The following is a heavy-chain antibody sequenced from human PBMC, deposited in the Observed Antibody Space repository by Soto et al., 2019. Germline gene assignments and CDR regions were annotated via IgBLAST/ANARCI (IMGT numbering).Heavy chain of an antibody. CDR3: ARGRDEYKLGNV. CDR2: IHPSGST. V-gene: IGHV4-34*01. D-gene: IGHD1-1*01. J-gene: IGHJ6*02. Sequence: SETLSLTCAVSGGSFSYYYWPWIRQSPGKGLEWIGEIHPSGSTYYNPSLRSRVTISVDTSKNQFSLKLTSLTAADTAIYYCARGRDEYKLGNVWGHGTTVTVS. CDR1: GGSFSYYY.